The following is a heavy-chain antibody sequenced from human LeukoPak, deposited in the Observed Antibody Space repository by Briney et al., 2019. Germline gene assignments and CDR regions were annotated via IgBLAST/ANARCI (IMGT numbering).Heavy chain of an antibody. Sequence: SETLSLTCNVSGDSISSRTYYWGWIRQPPGKGLEWIGSIYYSGSTYYNPSLKSRVTISVDTSKNQFSLKLSSVTAADTAVYYCARVTGYSYGDYWGQGTLVTVSS. CDR1: GDSISSRTYY. CDR2: IYYSGST. CDR3: ARVTGYSYGDY. J-gene: IGHJ4*02. D-gene: IGHD5-18*01. V-gene: IGHV4-39*01.